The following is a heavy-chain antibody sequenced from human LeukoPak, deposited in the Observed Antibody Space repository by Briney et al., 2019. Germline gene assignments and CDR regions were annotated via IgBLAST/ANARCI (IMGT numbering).Heavy chain of an antibody. J-gene: IGHJ4*02. Sequence: GGSLRLSCAASGFTFSSYSMNWVRQAPGKGPEWVSSISSSSSYIYYADSVKGRFTISRDNAKNSLYLQMNSLRAEDTAVYYCARAGGLVVDYWGQGTLVTVSS. D-gene: IGHD3/OR15-3a*01. V-gene: IGHV3-21*01. CDR3: ARAGGLVVDY. CDR1: GFTFSSYS. CDR2: ISSSSSYI.